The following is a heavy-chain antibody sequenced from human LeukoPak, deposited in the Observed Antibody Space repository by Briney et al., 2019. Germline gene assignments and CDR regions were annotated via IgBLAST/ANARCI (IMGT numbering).Heavy chain of an antibody. CDR3: ARQVQGVIRPDY. Sequence: SETLSLTCTVSGGSISSSGQYWGWLRQPPGKGLEWIGTIYYSGSTYYNPSLKSRVTVSVDTSKNQFSLKLSSVTAADTAVYYCARQVQGVIRPDYWGQGTLVTVSS. CDR2: IYYSGST. CDR1: GGSISSSGQY. D-gene: IGHD1-1*01. J-gene: IGHJ4*02. V-gene: IGHV4-39*01.